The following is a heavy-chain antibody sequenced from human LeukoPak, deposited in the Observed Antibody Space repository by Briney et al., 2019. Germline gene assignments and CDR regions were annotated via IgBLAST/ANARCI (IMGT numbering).Heavy chain of an antibody. CDR2: INLDGTEE. D-gene: IGHD3-3*01. Sequence: GGSLRLSCAASGFDFSTFWMTWVRQAPGKGLEWVANINLDGTEEHYVDSSLKGRFTISRDNAKSSLYLQMNSLRVEDTAVYYCAREESAYYREFWGQGTLLTVSS. J-gene: IGHJ4*02. CDR1: GFDFSTFW. CDR3: AREESAYYREF. V-gene: IGHV3-7*01.